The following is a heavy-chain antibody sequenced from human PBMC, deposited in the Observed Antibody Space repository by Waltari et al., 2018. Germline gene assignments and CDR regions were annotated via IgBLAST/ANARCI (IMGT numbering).Heavy chain of an antibody. J-gene: IGHJ3*02. CDR1: GGSISSYY. D-gene: IGHD1-26*01. Sequence: QVQLQESGPGLVKPSETLSLTCTVSGGSISSYYWSWIRQPPGKGLEWIGYIYYSGSTNYNPSLKSRVTISVDTSKNQFSLKLSSVTAADTAVYYCARSSGSYGAGAFDIWGQGTMFTVSS. CDR2: IYYSGST. CDR3: ARSSGSYGAGAFDI. V-gene: IGHV4-59*01.